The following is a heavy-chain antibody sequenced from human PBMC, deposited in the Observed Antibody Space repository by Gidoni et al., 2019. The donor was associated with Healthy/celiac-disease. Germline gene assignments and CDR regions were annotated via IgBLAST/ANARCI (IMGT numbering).Heavy chain of an antibody. CDR1: VGSIRSGGYY. CDR3: AISGSYDAFDI. CDR2: IYYSGST. Sequence: QVQLQESGPGLVKPSQTLSLTCTVSVGSIRSGGYYWSWIRQHPGKGLEWIGYIYYSGSTYYNPSLKSRVTISVDTSKNQFSLKLSSVTAADTAVYYCAISGSYDAFDIWGQGTMVTVSS. D-gene: IGHD1-26*01. V-gene: IGHV4-31*03. J-gene: IGHJ3*02.